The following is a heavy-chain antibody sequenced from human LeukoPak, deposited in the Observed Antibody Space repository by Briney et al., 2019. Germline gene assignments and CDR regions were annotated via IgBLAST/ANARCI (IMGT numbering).Heavy chain of an antibody. V-gene: IGHV3-9*03. CDR2: ISWNSGSI. J-gene: IGHJ4*02. CDR1: GFTFDDYA. Sequence: GRSLRLSCAASGFTFDDYAMHWVRHAPGRGLEWVSGISWNSGSIGYADSVKGRFTISRDNAKNSLYLQMNSLRAEDMDLYYCSRSGYCSGGSCYPFDYWGQGTLVTVSS. D-gene: IGHD2-15*01. CDR3: SRSGYCSGGSCYPFDY.